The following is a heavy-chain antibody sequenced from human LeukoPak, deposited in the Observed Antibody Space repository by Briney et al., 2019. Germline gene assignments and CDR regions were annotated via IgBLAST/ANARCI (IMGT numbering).Heavy chain of an antibody. V-gene: IGHV1-69*02. CDR1: GGTFSSYT. D-gene: IGHD4-23*01. CDR2: IIPILGIA. CDR3: ARAAIGYGGNSSADY. J-gene: IGHJ4*02. Sequence: VKVSCKASGGTFSSYTISWVRQAPGQGLEWMGRIIPILGIANYAQKFQGRVTITADKSTSTAYMELSSLRSEDTAVYYCARAAIGYGGNSSADYWGQGTLVTVSS.